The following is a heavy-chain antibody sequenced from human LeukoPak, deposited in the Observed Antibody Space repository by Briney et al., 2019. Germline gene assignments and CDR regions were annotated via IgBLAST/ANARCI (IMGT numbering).Heavy chain of an antibody. V-gene: IGHV4-4*02. Sequence: SETLSLTCAVSGGSISSSNWWSWVRQPPGKGLEWIGEIYHSGSTNYNPSLKSRVTISVDKSKNQFSLKLSSVTAADTAVYYCARGGVYSSSWYPEWGQGTLVTVSS. CDR2: IYHSGST. J-gene: IGHJ4*02. D-gene: IGHD6-13*01. CDR1: GGSISSSNW. CDR3: ARGGVYSSSWYPE.